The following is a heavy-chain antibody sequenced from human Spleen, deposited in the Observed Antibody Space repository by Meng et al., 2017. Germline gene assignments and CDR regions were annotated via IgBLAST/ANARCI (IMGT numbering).Heavy chain of an antibody. J-gene: IGHJ3*02. CDR1: GFTFDDYA. CDR2: ISWDGGST. V-gene: IGHV3-43D*03. CDR3: AKDPQDYGDYVGAFDI. D-gene: IGHD4-17*01. Sequence: GESLKISCAASGFTFDDYAMHWVRQAPGKGLEWVSLISWDGGSTYYADSVKGRFTISRDNSKNSLYLQMNSLRAEDTALYYCAKDPQDYGDYVGAFDIWGQGTMVTVSS.